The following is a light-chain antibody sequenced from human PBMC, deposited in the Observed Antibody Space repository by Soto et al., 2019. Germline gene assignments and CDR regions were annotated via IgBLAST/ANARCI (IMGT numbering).Light chain of an antibody. Sequence: IVLTQSPGTLSLSPRERATLSCRASQSVSSNYLAWYQHRPGQAPRLLIYGASNRAPGIPDRFSGSGSGTDFTLTISRLEPEDIAVYSCQQYAASPRTLGEGTQVEV. CDR3: QQYAASPRT. CDR2: GAS. CDR1: QSVSSNY. J-gene: IGKJ1*01. V-gene: IGKV3-20*01.